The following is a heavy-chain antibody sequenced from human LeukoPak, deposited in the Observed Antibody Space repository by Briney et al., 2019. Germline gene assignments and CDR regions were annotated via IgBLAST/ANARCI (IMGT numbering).Heavy chain of an antibody. CDR1: GYTFTGYY. J-gene: IGHJ4*02. D-gene: IGHD4-17*01. V-gene: IGHV1-2*02. Sequence: ASVKVSCKASGYTFTGYYMHWVRQAPGQGLGWMGWINPNSGGTNYAQKFQGRVTMTRDTSISTAYMELSRLRSDDTAVYYCARDYYGDYIADYWGQGTLVTVSS. CDR3: ARDYYGDYIADY. CDR2: INPNSGGT.